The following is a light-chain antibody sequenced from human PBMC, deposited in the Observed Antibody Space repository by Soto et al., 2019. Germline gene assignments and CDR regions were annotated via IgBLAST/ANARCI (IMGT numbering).Light chain of an antibody. CDR3: QQYRSSPLI. CDR2: GAS. J-gene: IGKJ4*01. Sequence: EIVMTQSPGTLSLSPGERATLSCRASESVISNYLAWYQQKPGQAPRLLIYGASSRDTGIPDRFSRSGSGTDFTLTISRLEPEDFAVYHCQQYRSSPLIFGGGTKVEIK. CDR1: ESVISNY. V-gene: IGKV3-20*01.